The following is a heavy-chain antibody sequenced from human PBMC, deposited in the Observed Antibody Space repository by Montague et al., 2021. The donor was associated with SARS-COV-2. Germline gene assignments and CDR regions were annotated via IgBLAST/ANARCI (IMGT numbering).Heavy chain of an antibody. CDR2: INHSGST. CDR3: ARGPRITMIVVVITDIWFDP. D-gene: IGHD3-22*01. Sequence: SETLSLTCAVYGRSFSGYYWSWIRQPPGKGLEWSGEINHSGSTNYNPSLKSRVTISVDTSKNQFSLKLSSVTAADTAVYYCARGPRITMIVVVITDIWFDPWGQGTLVTVSS. CDR1: GRSFSGYY. J-gene: IGHJ5*02. V-gene: IGHV4-34*01.